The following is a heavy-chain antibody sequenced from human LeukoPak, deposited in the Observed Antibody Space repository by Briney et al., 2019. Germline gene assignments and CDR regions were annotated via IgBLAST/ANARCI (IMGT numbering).Heavy chain of an antibody. D-gene: IGHD3-22*01. CDR3: ARHKGLTYYYDSGDYYFDY. Sequence: SETPSLTCAVYGGSFSGYYWSWIRQPPGKGLEWIGEINHSGSTNYNPSLKSRVTISVDTSKNQFSLKLSSVTAADTAVYYCARHKGLTYYYDSGDYYFDYWGKGTRVTFSS. V-gene: IGHV4-34*01. J-gene: IGHJ4*02. CDR1: GGSFSGYY. CDR2: INHSGST.